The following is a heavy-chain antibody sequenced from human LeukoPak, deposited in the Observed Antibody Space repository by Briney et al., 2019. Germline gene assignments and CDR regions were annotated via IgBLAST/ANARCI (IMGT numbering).Heavy chain of an antibody. CDR2: MNPSGGST. Sequence: ASVKVSCKASGYTFTSFHMHWVRQAPGQGLEWMGIMNPSGGSTTYAQKFQGRVTMTRDTSTSTVYMELSSLRSEDTAAYYCARGGFNPVSAPSYWGQETLVTVSS. V-gene: IGHV1-46*01. CDR1: GYTFTSFH. D-gene: IGHD2-8*01. J-gene: IGHJ4*02. CDR3: ARGGFNPVSAPSY.